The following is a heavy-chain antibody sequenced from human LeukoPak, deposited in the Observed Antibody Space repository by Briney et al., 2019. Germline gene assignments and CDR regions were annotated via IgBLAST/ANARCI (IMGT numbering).Heavy chain of an antibody. CDR2: IYYSGST. CDR3: AGKYPDYYYGMDV. V-gene: IGHV4-59*01. D-gene: IGHD2-2*01. Sequence: PSETLSLTCTVSGGSISRYYWIWIRQPPGKGLEWVGYIYYSGSTNYNPSLKSRVTISVDTSKNQFSLKLSSVTAADTAVYYCAGKYPDYYYGMDVWGQGTTVTVSS. J-gene: IGHJ6*02. CDR1: GGSISRYY.